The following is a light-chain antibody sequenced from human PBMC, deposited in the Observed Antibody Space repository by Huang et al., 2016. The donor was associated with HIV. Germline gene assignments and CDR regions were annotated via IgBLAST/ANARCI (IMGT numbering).Light chain of an antibody. CDR2: GGS. V-gene: IGKV2-28*01. CDR3: MQALQTPWT. CDR1: QSLLHRNGYNY. J-gene: IGKJ1*01. Sequence: DIVMTQSPLSLPVTPGEPASISCRSSQSLLHRNGYNYLEWYLHKPGPSPQLLIYGGSNRASGVPDRFSGSGSGTDFTLKISRVEAEDVGVYYCMQALQTPWTFGQGTKVEIK.